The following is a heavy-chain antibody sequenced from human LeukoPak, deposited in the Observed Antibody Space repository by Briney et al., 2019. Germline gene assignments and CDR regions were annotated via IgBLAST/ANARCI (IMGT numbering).Heavy chain of an antibody. D-gene: IGHD3-22*01. Sequence: GGSLRLSCAASGFTFSTYWMNWFRQTPGKGLEWVAKIKADGGEKDHVASVKGRFTISRDNAKNSLYLQMNSLRAEDTAVYYCARDFYDSSGYHHDAFDIWGQGTMVTVPS. V-gene: IGHV3-7*01. CDR2: IKADGGEK. CDR3: ARDFYDSSGYHHDAFDI. CDR1: GFTFSTYW. J-gene: IGHJ3*02.